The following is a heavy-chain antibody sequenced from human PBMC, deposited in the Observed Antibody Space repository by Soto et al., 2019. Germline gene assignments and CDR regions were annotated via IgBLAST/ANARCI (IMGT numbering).Heavy chain of an antibody. CDR3: AKVTAVATTYFDY. V-gene: IGHV3-23*01. Sequence: VGSLRLSCAASGFTFSSYSMSWVRQAPGKGLEWVSAISGSGGSTYYADSVKGRFTISRDNSKNTLYLQMNSLRAEDTAVYYCAKVTAVATTYFDYWGQGTLVTVSS. CDR2: ISGSGGST. D-gene: IGHD5-12*01. CDR1: GFTFSSYS. J-gene: IGHJ4*02.